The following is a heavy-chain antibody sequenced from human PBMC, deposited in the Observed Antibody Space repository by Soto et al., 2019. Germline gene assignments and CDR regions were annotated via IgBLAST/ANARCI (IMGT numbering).Heavy chain of an antibody. V-gene: IGHV5-10-1*01. CDR3: ARXTKGRLFGVVIHTPLDY. CDR2: IDPSDSYT. Sequence: GESLKISCKGSGYSFTSYWISWVRQMPGKGLEWMGRIDPSDSYTNYSPSFQGHVTISADKSISTAYLQWSSLKASNTAMYYCARXTKGRLFGVVIHTPLDYWGQGTLVTVSS. CDR1: GYSFTSYW. D-gene: IGHD3-3*01. J-gene: IGHJ4*02.